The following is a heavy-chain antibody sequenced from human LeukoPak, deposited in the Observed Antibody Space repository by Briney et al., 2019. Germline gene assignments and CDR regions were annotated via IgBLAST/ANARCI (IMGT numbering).Heavy chain of an antibody. D-gene: IGHD3-22*01. Sequence: PGGSLRLSCAASGFTFSNYAMTWVRQAPGKGLEWVAVIWFDGSNRHYADSVKGRFTISRDNSKNTLYLQMNSLRAEDTALYYCARDRTDYYDTIGYDWFDPWGQGTLVTVSS. J-gene: IGHJ5*02. V-gene: IGHV3-33*08. CDR3: ARDRTDYYDTIGYDWFDP. CDR1: GFTFSNYA. CDR2: IWFDGSNR.